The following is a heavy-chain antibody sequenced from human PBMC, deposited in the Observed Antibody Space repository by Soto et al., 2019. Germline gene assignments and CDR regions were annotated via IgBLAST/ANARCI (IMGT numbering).Heavy chain of an antibody. CDR3: AREPGPPQLLFFSNLDAFDI. V-gene: IGHV3-33*01. Sequence: GGSLRLSCAASGFTFSSYGMHWVRQAPGKGLEWVAVIWYDGSNKYYADSAKGRFTISRDNSKNTLYLHMNSLRAEDTAVYYCAREPGPPQLLFFSNLDAFDIWGQGTMVTVSS. D-gene: IGHD2-2*01. CDR1: GFTFSSYG. J-gene: IGHJ3*02. CDR2: IWYDGSNK.